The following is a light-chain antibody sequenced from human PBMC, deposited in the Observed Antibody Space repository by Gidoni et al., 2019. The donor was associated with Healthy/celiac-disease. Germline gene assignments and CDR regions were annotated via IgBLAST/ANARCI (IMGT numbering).Light chain of an antibody. CDR3: QQRSSWPIT. J-gene: IGKJ5*01. Sequence: EIVLTQSPATLSLSPGETATLSCRASQSVSSYLAWYQQKPGQAPRLLIYDASNRATGIPARFSGSGSGTDFTLTISNLEPEDFAVYYCQQRSSWPITFGQGTRLEIK. CDR1: QSVSSY. V-gene: IGKV3-11*01. CDR2: DAS.